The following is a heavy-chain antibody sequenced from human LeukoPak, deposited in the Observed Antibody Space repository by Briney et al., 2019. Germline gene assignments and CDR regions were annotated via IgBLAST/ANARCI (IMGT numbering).Heavy chain of an antibody. CDR1: GGSFSGYY. CDR3: ARAGYCSSTSCYQAGYYYYYMDV. V-gene: IGHV4-34*01. CDR2: INHSGST. Sequence: PSETLSLTCAVYGGSFSGYYWSWIRQPPGKGLEWIGEINHSGSTNYNPSLKSRVTISVDTSKNQFSLKLSSVTAADTAVYYCARAGYCSSTSCYQAGYYYYYMDVWGKGTTVTVSS. J-gene: IGHJ6*03. D-gene: IGHD2-2*01.